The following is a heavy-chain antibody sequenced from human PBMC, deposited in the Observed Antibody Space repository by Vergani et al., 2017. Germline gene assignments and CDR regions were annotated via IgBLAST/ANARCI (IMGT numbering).Heavy chain of an antibody. CDR2: IYYSGST. J-gene: IGHJ5*02. CDR1: ADSISSGSYY. V-gene: IGHV4-30-4*08. Sequence: QLQLQQSGPGLVKPSETLFLTCTVSADSISSGSYYWGWIRQPPGKSLEWIGYIYYSGSTYYNPSLKSRVTISVDTSKNQFSLKLSSVTAADTAVYYCAREGAYYYDSSGYYLNWFDPWGQGTLVTVSS. CDR3: AREGAYYYDSSGYYLNWFDP. D-gene: IGHD3-22*01.